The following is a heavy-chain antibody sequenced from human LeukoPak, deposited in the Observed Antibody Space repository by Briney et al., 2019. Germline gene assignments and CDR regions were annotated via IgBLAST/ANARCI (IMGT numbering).Heavy chain of an antibody. Sequence: PGGSLRLSCAASGFTFDDYAMHWVRQAPGKGLEWVSYISSSGSTIYYADSVKGRFTISRDNAKNSLYLQMNSLRAEDTAVYYCARLIAAAGLYYFDYWGQGTLVTVSS. CDR3: ARLIAAAGLYYFDY. CDR1: GFTFDDYA. V-gene: IGHV3-48*03. CDR2: ISSSGSTI. J-gene: IGHJ4*02. D-gene: IGHD6-13*01.